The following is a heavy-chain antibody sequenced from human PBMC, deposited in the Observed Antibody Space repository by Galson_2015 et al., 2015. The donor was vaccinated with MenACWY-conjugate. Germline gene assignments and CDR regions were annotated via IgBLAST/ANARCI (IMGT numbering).Heavy chain of an antibody. J-gene: IGHJ4*02. CDR3: AKNRFGGRPYYFDY. Sequence: SLRLSCAVSGFNFSTYGLAWVRQAPGKGLEWVSAISGSGTTKYDADSVKGRFTIPRDNSKNTLYLQMNSLRAENTAVYYCAKNRFGGRPYYFDYWGQGTLVTVSS. V-gene: IGHV3-23*01. D-gene: IGHD2-15*01. CDR2: ISGSGTTK. CDR1: GFNFSTYG.